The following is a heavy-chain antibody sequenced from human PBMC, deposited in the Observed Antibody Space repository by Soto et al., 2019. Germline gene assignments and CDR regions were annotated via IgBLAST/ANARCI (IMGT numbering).Heavy chain of an antibody. Sequence: GGSLRLSCAASGFTFSSYGMHWVRQAPCKGLEWVAVIWYDGSNKYYADSVKGRFTISRDNSKNTLYLQMNSLRAEDTAVYYCARRVRGVIGFDPWGQGTLVTVSS. D-gene: IGHD3-10*01. J-gene: IGHJ5*02. CDR1: GFTFSSYG. V-gene: IGHV3-33*01. CDR2: IWYDGSNK. CDR3: ARRVRGVIGFDP.